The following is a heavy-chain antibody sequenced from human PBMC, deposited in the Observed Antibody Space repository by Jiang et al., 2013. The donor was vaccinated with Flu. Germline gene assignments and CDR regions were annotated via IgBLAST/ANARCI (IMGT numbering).Heavy chain of an antibody. J-gene: IGHJ4*02. D-gene: IGHD7-27*01. V-gene: IGHV4-39*02. CDR3: AKLLTGEDYFDY. CDR2: VYYSGGT. Sequence: LEWIGSVYYSGGTYYNPSLKSRVTISVDTSKNHFSLRVRSVAAADTAVYYCAKLLTGEDYFDYWGQGTLVTVSS.